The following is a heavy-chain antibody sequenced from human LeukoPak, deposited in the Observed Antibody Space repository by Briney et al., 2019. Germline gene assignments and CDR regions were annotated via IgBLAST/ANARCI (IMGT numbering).Heavy chain of an antibody. D-gene: IGHD2-2*02. CDR2: IYYSGST. J-gene: IGHJ2*01. CDR3: ARHDSGYCTSTSCYRGPYWYFDL. V-gene: IGHV4-39*07. CDR1: GGSISSSSYY. Sequence: SETLSLTCTVSGGSISSSSYYWGWIRQPPGKGLEWIGSIYYSGSTYYNPSLKSRVTISVDTSKNQFSLKLSSVTAADTAVYYCARHDSGYCTSTSCYRGPYWYFDLWGRGTLVTVSS.